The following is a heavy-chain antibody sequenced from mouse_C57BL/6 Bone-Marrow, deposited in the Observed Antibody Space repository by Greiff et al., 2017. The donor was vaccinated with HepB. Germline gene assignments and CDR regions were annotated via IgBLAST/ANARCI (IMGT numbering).Heavy chain of an antibody. CDR2: IDPEDGDT. D-gene: IGHD1-1*01. Sequence: VQLQQSGAELVRPGASVKLSCTASGFNIKDYYMHWVKQRPEQGLEWIGRIDPEDGDTEYAPKFQGKATMTADTSSNTAYLQLSSLTSEDTAVYYCTTDYYGSNWYFDVWGTGTTVTVSS. J-gene: IGHJ1*03. CDR3: TTDYYGSNWYFDV. V-gene: IGHV14-1*01. CDR1: GFNIKDYY.